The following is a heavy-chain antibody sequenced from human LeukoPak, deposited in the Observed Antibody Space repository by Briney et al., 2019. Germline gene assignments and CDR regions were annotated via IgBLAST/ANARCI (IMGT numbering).Heavy chain of an antibody. CDR3: ARAVDIVATTYFDY. D-gene: IGHD5-12*01. CDR2: IYYSGST. CDR1: GGSISSYY. J-gene: IGHJ4*02. V-gene: IGHV4-59*08. Sequence: PTETLSLTCTVSGGSISSYYWSWIRQPPGKGLEWIGYIYYSGSTNYNPSLKSRVTISVDTSKNQFSLKLSSVTAADTAVYYCARAVDIVATTYFDYWGQGTLVTVSS.